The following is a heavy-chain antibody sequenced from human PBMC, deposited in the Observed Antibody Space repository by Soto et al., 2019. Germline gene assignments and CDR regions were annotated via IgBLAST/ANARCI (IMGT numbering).Heavy chain of an antibody. Sequence: QVQLVQSGAEVKKPGASVKVSCKASGYNFTSYDITSGRRATGQGLEWMGWMNPNSGHTGYAQKFQGRVTMTRNTSISDAYMELSSLRSEDTAVYYCARRRLAARQSHGFDYWGQGTLVAVSS. D-gene: IGHD6-6*01. V-gene: IGHV1-8*01. CDR2: MNPNSGHT. CDR3: ARRRLAARQSHGFDY. CDR1: GYNFTSYD. J-gene: IGHJ4*02.